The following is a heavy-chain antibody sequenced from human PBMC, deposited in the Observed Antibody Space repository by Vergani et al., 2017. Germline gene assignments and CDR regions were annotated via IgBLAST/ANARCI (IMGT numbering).Heavy chain of an antibody. Sequence: QVQLQESGPGLVKPSQTLSLTCTVSGDSLSSSDNYWSWIRQRSDKGLEWVGHIFRSGTTYYNPSLKSRLIMSVDTSKNQFSLKLTSVTAADTAMYYCARENVVIARIFDFWGQGTLVTVSS. D-gene: IGHD2-21*01. CDR1: GDSLSSSDNY. V-gene: IGHV4-31*03. CDR2: IFRSGTT. J-gene: IGHJ4*02. CDR3: ARENVVIARIFDF.